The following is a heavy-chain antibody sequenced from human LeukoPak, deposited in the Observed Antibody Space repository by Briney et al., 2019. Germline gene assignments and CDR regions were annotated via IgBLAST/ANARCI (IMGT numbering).Heavy chain of an antibody. CDR1: GFIVSSNY. V-gene: IGHV3-53*01. Sequence: GSLRLSCAASGFIVSSNYMSWVRQAPGKGLEWVSVIYSGGSTYYADSVKGRFTISRDNSKNTLYLQMNSLRAEDTAVYYCAREDGFGDFDYWGQGTLVTVSS. CDR2: IYSGGST. J-gene: IGHJ4*02. D-gene: IGHD3-10*01. CDR3: AREDGFGDFDY.